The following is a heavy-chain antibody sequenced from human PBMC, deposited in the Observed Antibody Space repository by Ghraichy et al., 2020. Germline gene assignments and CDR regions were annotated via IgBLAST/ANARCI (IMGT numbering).Heavy chain of an antibody. CDR2: IKEDGSAK. CDR3: ARDWHTKGSSGHSTDY. J-gene: IGHJ4*02. D-gene: IGHD3-22*01. CDR1: GFTFSDYW. Sequence: GESLNISCAASGFTFSDYWMSWVRQAPGKGLEWVANIKEDGSAKDFVDSVRGRFTISRDNAKNSLYLQMNSLRAEDTAVYYCARDWHTKGSSGHSTDYWGQGTLVTVSS. V-gene: IGHV3-7*01.